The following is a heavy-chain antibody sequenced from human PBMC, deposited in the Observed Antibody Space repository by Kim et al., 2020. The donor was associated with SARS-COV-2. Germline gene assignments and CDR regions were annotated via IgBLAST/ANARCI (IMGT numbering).Heavy chain of an antibody. CDR3: ARGHYYDSRGYYYYYYGM. J-gene: IGHJ6*01. CDR2: INHSGST. Sequence: SETLSLTCAVYGGSFSGYYWSWIRQPPGKGLEWIGEINHSGSTNYNPSLKSRVTISVDTSKNQFSLKLSSVTAADTAVYYCARGHYYDSRGYYYYYYGM. V-gene: IGHV4-34*01. D-gene: IGHD3-22*01. CDR1: GGSFSGYY.